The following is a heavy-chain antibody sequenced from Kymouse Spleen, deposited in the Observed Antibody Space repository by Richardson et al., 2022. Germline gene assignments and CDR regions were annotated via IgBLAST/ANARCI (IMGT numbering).Heavy chain of an antibody. V-gene: IGHV3-23*04. D-gene: IGHD3-10*01. CDR2: ISGSGGST. J-gene: IGHJ6*02. CDR3: AKDTMVRGVHSPHYYGMDV. Sequence: EVQLVESGGGLVQPGGSLRLSCAASGFTFSSYAMSWVRQAPGKGLEWVSAISGSGGSTYYADSVKGRFTISRDNSKNTLYLQMNSLRAEDTAVYYCAKDTMVRGVHSPHYYGMDVWGQGTTVTVSS. CDR1: GFTFSSYA.